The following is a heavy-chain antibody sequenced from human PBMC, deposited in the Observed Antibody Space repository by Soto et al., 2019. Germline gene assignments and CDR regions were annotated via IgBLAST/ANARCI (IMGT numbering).Heavy chain of an antibody. CDR2: ISGSGGST. CDR3: AKDVDCSGGSCYRLVGAFDI. D-gene: IGHD2-15*01. Sequence: GGSLRLSCAASGFTFSSYAMSWVRQAPGKGLEWVSAISGSGGSTYYADSVKGRFTISRDNSKNTLYLQMNSLRAEDTAVYYCAKDVDCSGGSCYRLVGAFDIWGQGTMVTVSS. V-gene: IGHV3-23*01. CDR1: GFTFSSYA. J-gene: IGHJ3*02.